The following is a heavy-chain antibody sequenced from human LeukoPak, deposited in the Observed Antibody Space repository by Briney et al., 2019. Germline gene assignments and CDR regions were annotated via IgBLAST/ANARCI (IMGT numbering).Heavy chain of an antibody. Sequence: GGSLRLSCAASGFTFNDYGMHWVRQAPGKGLEWVAVISYDGSNKYYAESVKGRFTISRDYSNNTLHLQMNSLRAEDTAVYYCAKSLLGFGSGSYYSWSFDYWGQGTLVTVSS. D-gene: IGHD3-10*01. V-gene: IGHV3-30*18. CDR3: AKSLLGFGSGSYYSWSFDY. CDR2: ISYDGSNK. J-gene: IGHJ4*02. CDR1: GFTFNDYG.